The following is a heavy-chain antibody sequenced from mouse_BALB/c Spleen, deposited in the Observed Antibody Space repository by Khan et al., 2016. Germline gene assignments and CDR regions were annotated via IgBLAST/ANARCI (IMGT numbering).Heavy chain of an antibody. J-gene: IGHJ2*01. CDR3: ARIKKIVATYFDY. CDR1: GYTFTSYW. V-gene: IGHV1S81*02. CDR2: TNPTNGRT. D-gene: IGHD1-1*01. Sequence: QVQLQQSGAELVKAGASVKMSCKASGYTFTSYWMHWMKQRLGQGLEWFAETNPTNGRTYYNEKFKSKATLTVDKSSSTAYMLLSGPTFEDSAAYYCARIKKIVATYFDYWGQGTTLTVSS.